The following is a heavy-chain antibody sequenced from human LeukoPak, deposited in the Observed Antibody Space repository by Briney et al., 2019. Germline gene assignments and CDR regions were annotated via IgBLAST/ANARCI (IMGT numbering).Heavy chain of an antibody. CDR1: GVTLSDHH. CDR3: ARDGAEGDNSAFDM. D-gene: IGHD3-22*01. Sequence: GGSLRLSCAASGVTLSDHHMDWVRQAPGKGLEWVGRTRDKARGYTTEYAASVKGRFTISRNDSKTLVYLQMNSLRTEDTAVYFCARDGAEGDNSAFDMWGQGTVVTVSS. J-gene: IGHJ3*02. CDR2: TRDKARGYTT. V-gene: IGHV3-72*01.